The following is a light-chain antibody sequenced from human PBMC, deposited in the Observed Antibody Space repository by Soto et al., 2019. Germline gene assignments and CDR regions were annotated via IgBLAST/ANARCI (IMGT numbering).Light chain of an antibody. CDR3: QQYNSYPLT. J-gene: IGKJ4*01. Sequence: DIQMTQSPSTLSASVGDRVTITCRASQSVSRWLAWYKQKPGKAPKVLINDASVLQSGVPSRFSGSGFGTEFTLTISSLQPDDFATYYCQQYNSYPLTFGGGTKVEI. CDR1: QSVSRW. V-gene: IGKV1-5*03. CDR2: DAS.